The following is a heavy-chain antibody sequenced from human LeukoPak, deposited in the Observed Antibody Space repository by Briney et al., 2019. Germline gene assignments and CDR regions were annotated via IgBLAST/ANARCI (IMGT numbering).Heavy chain of an antibody. CDR3: AKIVYGDYGWFDP. Sequence: GGSLRLSCAASGFTVSSNYMSWVRQAPGKGLEWVSVIYSGGSTYYADSVKGRFTISRDNSKNTLYLQMNSLRVEDTAVYYCAKIVYGDYGWFDPWGQGTLVTVSS. CDR2: IYSGGST. D-gene: IGHD4-17*01. V-gene: IGHV3-53*01. J-gene: IGHJ5*02. CDR1: GFTVSSNY.